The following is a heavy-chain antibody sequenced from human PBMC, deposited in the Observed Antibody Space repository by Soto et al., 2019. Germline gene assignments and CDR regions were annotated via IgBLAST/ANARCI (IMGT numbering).Heavy chain of an antibody. CDR3: ARNGYGIVKVYYRDH. V-gene: IGHV3-11*06. CDR2: ISFRSSYT. Sequence: QVQLVESGGGLVKPGGSLRLSCAASGLTLSDYYMTWLRLAREKGLEWVSDISFRSSYTNYPDSVKGPFTISRNNAKNSLSLPMNSLRAEDPAVYYCARNGYGIVKVYYRDHWGQGTLVTVAA. J-gene: IGHJ4*02. D-gene: IGHD5-18*01. CDR1: GLTLSDYY.